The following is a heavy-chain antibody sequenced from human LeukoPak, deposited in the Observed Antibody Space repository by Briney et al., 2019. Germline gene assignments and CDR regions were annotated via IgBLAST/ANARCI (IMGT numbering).Heavy chain of an antibody. CDR1: GGSISSSSYY. Sequence: SETLSLTCPVSGGSISSSSYYWGWIRQPPGKGLEWIGSIYYSGSTNYNPSLKSRVTISVDTSKNQFSLKLSSVTAADTAVYYCARYRPYYYDSSGYYYYFDYWGQGTLVTVSS. CDR2: IYYSGST. J-gene: IGHJ4*02. CDR3: ARYRPYYYDSSGYYYYFDY. D-gene: IGHD3-22*01. V-gene: IGHV4-39*07.